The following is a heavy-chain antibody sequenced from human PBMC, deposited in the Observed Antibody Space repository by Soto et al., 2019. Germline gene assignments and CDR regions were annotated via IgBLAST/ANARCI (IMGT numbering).Heavy chain of an antibody. CDR1: GFTFRSYW. J-gene: IGHJ4*02. CDR2: INRDGSST. D-gene: IGHD1-1*01. V-gene: IGHV3-74*01. Sequence: EVQLVESGGGLVQPGGSLRLSCAASGFTFRSYWMHWVRQAPGKGLVWVSRINRDGSSTSYAVSVKGRVTTSRDTAKNTLYLQMNSLRAEDTAVYYCAREIVTTGEYYFDSWGQGTLVTVSS. CDR3: AREIVTTGEYYFDS.